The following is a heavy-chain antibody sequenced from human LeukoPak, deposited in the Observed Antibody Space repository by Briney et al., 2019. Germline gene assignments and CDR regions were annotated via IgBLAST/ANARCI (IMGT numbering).Heavy chain of an antibody. D-gene: IGHD2-2*02. CDR1: GFTFSSYA. Sequence: GGSLRLSCAASGFTFSSYAMSWVRQAPGKGLEWVSAISGSGGSTYYADSVKGRFTISRDNSKNTLYLQMNSLRAEDTAVYYCARVEGYCGSTSCYTGHAFDIWGQGTMVTVSS. CDR3: ARVEGYCGSTSCYTGHAFDI. V-gene: IGHV3-23*01. J-gene: IGHJ3*02. CDR2: ISGSGGST.